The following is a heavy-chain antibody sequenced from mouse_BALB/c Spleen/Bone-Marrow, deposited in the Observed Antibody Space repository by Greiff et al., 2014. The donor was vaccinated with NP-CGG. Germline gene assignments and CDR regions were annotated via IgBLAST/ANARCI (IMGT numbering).Heavy chain of an antibody. CDR1: GYSITSDYA. D-gene: IGHD2-4*01. V-gene: IGHV3-2*02. J-gene: IGHJ2*01. CDR2: ISYSGST. CDR3: ARYDYDGVDY. Sequence: EVNLEESGPGLVKPSQSLSLTCTVTGYSITSDYAWNWIRRFPGNKLEWMGYISYSGSTSYNPSLKSRISITRDTSKNQFFLQLNSVTNEDTATYYCARYDYDGVDYWGQGTTLTVSS.